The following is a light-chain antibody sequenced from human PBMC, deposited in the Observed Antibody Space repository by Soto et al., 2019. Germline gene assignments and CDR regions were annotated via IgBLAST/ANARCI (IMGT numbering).Light chain of an antibody. Sequence: QSALTQPASVSGSPGQSITISCTGTSRDVGSYNLVSWYQQHPGKAPKLMIYEGSKRPSGVSNRFSGSKSGNTASLTISGLQAEDEADYYCCSYAGSSSVVFGGGTKVTVL. CDR2: EGS. V-gene: IGLV2-23*01. CDR1: SRDVGSYNL. J-gene: IGLJ2*01. CDR3: CSYAGSSSVV.